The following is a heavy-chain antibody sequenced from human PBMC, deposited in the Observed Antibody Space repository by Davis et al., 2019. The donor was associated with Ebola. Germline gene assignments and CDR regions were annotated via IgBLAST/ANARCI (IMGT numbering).Heavy chain of an antibody. Sequence: GGSLRLSCAASGFTFSNAWMSWVRQAPGKGLEWVGRIKSKTDGGTTDYAVPVKDRFAISRDDSKNTLYLQMNSLKIEDTAVYYCTTLSTMTTIYFDLWGRGTLVTVSS. CDR2: IKSKTDGGTT. CDR1: GFTFSNAW. V-gene: IGHV3-15*01. J-gene: IGHJ2*01. D-gene: IGHD4-17*01. CDR3: TTLSTMTTIYFDL.